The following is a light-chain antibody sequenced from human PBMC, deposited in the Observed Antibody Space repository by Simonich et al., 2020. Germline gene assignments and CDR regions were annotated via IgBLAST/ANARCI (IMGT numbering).Light chain of an antibody. J-gene: IGLJ3*02. V-gene: IGLV1-44*01. Sequence: QSVLTQPPSASGTPGQRVTISCSGSSANMGSNTVNWYQQLPGTATKLLIYSNDQRPSGVPVRFSGSKSGTSASLAISGLQSEDEADYYCAAWDDSLNCWVFGGGTKLTVL. CDR1: SANMGSNT. CDR2: SND. CDR3: AAWDDSLNCWV.